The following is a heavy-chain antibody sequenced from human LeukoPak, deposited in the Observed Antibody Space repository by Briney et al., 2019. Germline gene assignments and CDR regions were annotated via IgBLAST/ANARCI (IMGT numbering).Heavy chain of an antibody. CDR1: GGSISSGDYY. CDR2: IYYSGST. J-gene: IGHJ3*02. CDR3: ARDSNILTGYRDAFDI. V-gene: IGHV4-61*08. D-gene: IGHD3-9*01. Sequence: PSETLSLTCTVSGGSISSGDYYWSWIRQPPGKGLEWIGYIYYSGSTNYNPSLKSRVTISVDTSKNQFSLKLSSVTAADTAVYYCARDSNILTGYRDAFDIWGQGTMVTVSS.